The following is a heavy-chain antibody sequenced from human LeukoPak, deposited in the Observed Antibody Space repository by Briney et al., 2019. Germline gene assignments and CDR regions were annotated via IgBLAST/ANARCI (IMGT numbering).Heavy chain of an antibody. D-gene: IGHD5-18*01. V-gene: IGHV3-7*01. CDR1: GFTFSSYS. J-gene: IGHJ3*02. CDR3: TRITRGYSYGAAFDI. CDR2: IKQDGSEK. Sequence: PGGSLRVSCAASGFTFSSYSMNWVRQAPGKGLEWVANIKQDGSEKYFVDSVKGRFTISRDNAKNSLYLQMNSLRAEDTAVYYCTRITRGYSYGAAFDIWGQGTMVTVSS.